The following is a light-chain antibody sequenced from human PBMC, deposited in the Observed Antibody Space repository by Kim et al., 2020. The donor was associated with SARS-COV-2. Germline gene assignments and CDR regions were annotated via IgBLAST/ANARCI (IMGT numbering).Light chain of an antibody. J-gene: IGKJ2*01. V-gene: IGKV1-5*03. CDR2: KAS. CDR3: QQYDNY. CDR1: QSNSMW. Sequence: STLAASVGDRVIITCRASQSNSMWLAWYQQKPGKAPKLLISKASSLQSGVPSRFSGSGSGTEFTLPISSLQPDDFGTYYCQQYDNYFGQGTKLEI.